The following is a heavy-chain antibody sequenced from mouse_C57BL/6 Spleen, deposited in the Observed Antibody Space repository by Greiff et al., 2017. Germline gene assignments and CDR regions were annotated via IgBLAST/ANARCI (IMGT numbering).Heavy chain of an antibody. D-gene: IGHD2-3*01. V-gene: IGHV1-52*01. CDR1: GYTFTSYW. Sequence: QVQLQQPGAELVRPGSSVKLSCKASGYTFTSYWMHWVKQRPIQGLEWIGNIDPSDSETHYNQKFKDKATLTVDKSSSTAYMQLSSLTPEDSAVYYCARSGGNPMVYFDYWGQGTTLTVSS. CDR2: IDPSDSET. CDR3: ARSGGNPMVYFDY. J-gene: IGHJ2*01.